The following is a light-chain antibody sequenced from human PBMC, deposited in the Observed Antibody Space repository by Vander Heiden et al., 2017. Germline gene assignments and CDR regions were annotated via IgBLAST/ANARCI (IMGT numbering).Light chain of an antibody. CDR3: SSYTSSSTLEYV. V-gene: IGLV2-14*01. J-gene: IGLJ1*01. CDR2: DVS. CDR1: SSDVGGYNY. Sequence: SALTQPASVSGSPGQSLTISCTGTSSDVGGYNYVSWYQQHPGKAPKLMIYDVSNRPSGVSNRFSGSKSGNTASLTISGLQAEDEADYYCSSYTSSSTLEYVFGTGTKVTVL.